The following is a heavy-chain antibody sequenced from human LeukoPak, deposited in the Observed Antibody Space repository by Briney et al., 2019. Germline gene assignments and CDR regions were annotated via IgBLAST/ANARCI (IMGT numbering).Heavy chain of an antibody. D-gene: IGHD3-22*01. Sequence: SETLSLTCTVSGGSISSGSYYWSWIRQPAGKGLEWIGRIYTSGSTNYNPSLKSRVTISVDTSKNQFSLKLSSVTAADTAVYYCARVNVPTRYRYDSSGVFDYWGQGTPVTVSS. CDR2: IYTSGST. J-gene: IGHJ4*02. V-gene: IGHV4-61*02. CDR3: ARVNVPTRYRYDSSGVFDY. CDR1: GGSISSGSYY.